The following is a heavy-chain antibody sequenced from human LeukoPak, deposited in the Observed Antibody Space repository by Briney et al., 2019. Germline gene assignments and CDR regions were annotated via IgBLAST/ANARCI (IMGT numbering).Heavy chain of an antibody. V-gene: IGHV2-5*01. CDR2: IYWNDDK. J-gene: IGHJ4*02. Sequence: SGPTLVNPTQTLTLTCTFSGFSLSTRGVGVGWIRQPPGKALEWLPLIYWNDDKRYSPSLKSRLTITKDTSKNQVVLTMTNMDPVDTATYYCAHSEQLASYLTFDYWGQGTLVTVSS. D-gene: IGHD6-6*01. CDR1: GFSLSTRGVG. CDR3: AHSEQLASYLTFDY.